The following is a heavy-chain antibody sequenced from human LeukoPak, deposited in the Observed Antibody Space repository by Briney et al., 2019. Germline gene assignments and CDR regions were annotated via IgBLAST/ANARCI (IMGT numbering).Heavy chain of an antibody. CDR2: IYPGDSDT. CDR3: ARTTARVVVVVGYYYMDV. V-gene: IGHV5-51*01. J-gene: IGHJ6*03. D-gene: IGHD2-15*01. Sequence: GESLKLSCKGSGYSFTSYWIGWVRQMPGKGLEWMGIIYPGDSDTRYSPSFQGQVTISADKSISTAYLQWSSLKASDTAMYYCARTTARVVVVVGYYYMDVWGKGTTVTVSS. CDR1: GYSFTSYW.